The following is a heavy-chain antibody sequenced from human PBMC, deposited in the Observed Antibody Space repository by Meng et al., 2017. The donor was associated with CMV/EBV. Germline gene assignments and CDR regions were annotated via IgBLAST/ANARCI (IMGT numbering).Heavy chain of an antibody. CDR1: GYTPTELS. CDR3: ATEIFGGWYSFDY. Sequence: GRMVQCGGEGKKPWASVKVSGKVSGYTPTELSVHWVRQAPGKGLEWMGGFDHEDGETIYAQKFQGRVTMTEDTSTDTAYMELSSLRSEDTAVYYCATEIFGGWYSFDYWGQGTLVTVSS. V-gene: IGHV1-24*01. CDR2: FDHEDGET. D-gene: IGHD6-19*01. J-gene: IGHJ4*02.